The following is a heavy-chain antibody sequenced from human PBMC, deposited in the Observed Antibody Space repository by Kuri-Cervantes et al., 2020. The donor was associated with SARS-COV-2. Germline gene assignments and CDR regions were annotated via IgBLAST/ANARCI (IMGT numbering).Heavy chain of an antibody. CDR1: GGSISSSSYY. J-gene: IGHJ4*02. V-gene: IGHV4-39*07. CDR2: IYYSGST. Sequence: SETLSLTCTVSGGSISSSSYYWGWIRQPPGKGLEWIGSIYYSGSTYYNPSLKSRVTISVDTSKNQFSLKLSSVTAADTAVYYCARGRSSITMIVVVTPYYFDYWGQGTLVTVSS. D-gene: IGHD3-22*01. CDR3: ARGRSSITMIVVVTPYYFDY.